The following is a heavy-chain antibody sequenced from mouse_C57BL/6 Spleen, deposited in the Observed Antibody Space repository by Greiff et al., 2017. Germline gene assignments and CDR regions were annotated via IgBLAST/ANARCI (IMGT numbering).Heavy chain of an antibody. V-gene: IGHV5-17*01. D-gene: IGHD2-3*01. CDR3: AIDGRLRGWYFDY. CDR2: ISSGSSTI. Sequence: EVKLVESGGGLVKPGGSLKLSCAASGFTFSDYGMHWVRQAPEKGLEWVAYISSGSSTIYYADTVKGRFTISRDNAKNTRFLQMTSLRSEDTAMYYCAIDGRLRGWYFDYWGQGTTLTVSS. CDR1: GFTFSDYG. J-gene: IGHJ2*01.